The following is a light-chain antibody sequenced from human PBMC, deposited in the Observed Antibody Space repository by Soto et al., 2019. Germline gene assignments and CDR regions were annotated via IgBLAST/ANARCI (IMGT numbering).Light chain of an antibody. CDR1: SSNIGAGYN. CDR3: QSYDCSLRGVV. V-gene: IGLV1-40*01. CDR2: VNS. Sequence: QSVLTQPPSVSGAPGQRVTISCTGSSSNIGAGYNVHWYQQLPGTAPKLLIYVNSNRPSGVPDRFSGSKSGTSASLAITGLQAEDEADYYCQSYDCSLRGVVVGGGTKLTVL. J-gene: IGLJ2*01.